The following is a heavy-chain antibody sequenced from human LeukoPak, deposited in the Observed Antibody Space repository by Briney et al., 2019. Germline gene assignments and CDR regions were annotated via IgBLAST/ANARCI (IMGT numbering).Heavy chain of an antibody. CDR1: GYSISSGYY. CDR3: AREGSRDFWSGPVYYFDY. V-gene: IGHV4-38-2*02. J-gene: IGHJ4*02. Sequence: PSETLSLTCTVSGYSISSGYYWGWIRQPPGKGLEWIGYIHYRGSTYYNPSVTSRVTISIDTSKNQLCLRLSSVTAADTAVYYCAREGSRDFWSGPVYYFDYWGQGPLVTVSS. D-gene: IGHD3-3*01. CDR2: IHYRGST.